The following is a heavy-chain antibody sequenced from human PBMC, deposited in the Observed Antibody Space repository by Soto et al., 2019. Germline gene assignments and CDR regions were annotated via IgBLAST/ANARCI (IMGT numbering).Heavy chain of an antibody. D-gene: IGHD6-19*01. CDR1: GFSLSTNGVG. V-gene: IGHV2-5*01. CDR3: AHRPSVTGTSDS. Sequence: QITLKESGPTLVKPTQTLTLNCTFSGFSLSTNGVGVGWIRQPPGKALEWLALIYWNDDMRYSPSLKSRLTITKDTSKNQVVLTMTNVAPVDTATYYCAHRPSVTGTSDSWGQGILVTVSS. J-gene: IGHJ4*02. CDR2: IYWNDDM.